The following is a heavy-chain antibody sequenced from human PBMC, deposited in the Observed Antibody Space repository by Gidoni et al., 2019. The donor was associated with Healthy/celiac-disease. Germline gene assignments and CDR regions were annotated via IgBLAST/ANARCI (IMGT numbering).Heavy chain of an antibody. V-gene: IGHV3-73*02. Sequence: EVQLVESGGGLVQPGGSLKLSCAASGFTFSGSAMHWVRQASGKGLEWVGRIRSKANSYATAYAASVKGRFTISRDDSKNTAYLQMNSLKTEDTAVYYCTRLPQGSYSPYWGQGTLVTVSS. D-gene: IGHD1-26*01. J-gene: IGHJ4*02. CDR2: IRSKANSYAT. CDR1: GFTFSGSA. CDR3: TRLPQGSYSPY.